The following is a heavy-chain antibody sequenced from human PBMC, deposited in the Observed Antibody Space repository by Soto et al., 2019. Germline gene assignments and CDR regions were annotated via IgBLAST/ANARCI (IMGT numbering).Heavy chain of an antibody. Sequence: QVQLQQWGAGLLKPSETLSLTCAVYGGSFSGYYWSWIRQPPGKGLEWIGEINHSGSTNYNPSLKSRVTISVDTYKNQVSLKLSSVTAADTAVYYYARRKVGDYYYYMDVWGKGTTVTVSS. V-gene: IGHV4-34*01. CDR3: ARRKVGDYYYYMDV. CDR1: GGSFSGYY. J-gene: IGHJ6*03. D-gene: IGHD3-16*01. CDR2: INHSGST.